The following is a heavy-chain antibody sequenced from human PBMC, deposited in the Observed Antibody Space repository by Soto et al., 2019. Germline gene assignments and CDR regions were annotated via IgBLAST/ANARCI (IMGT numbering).Heavy chain of an antibody. D-gene: IGHD1-26*01. CDR1: GFTFSSYG. V-gene: IGHV3-30*18. CDR3: AKEGGLSGSYYISSSDYFDY. J-gene: IGHJ4*02. Sequence: QVQLVESGGGVVQPGRSLRLSCVASGFTFSSYGMHWVRQAPGKGLEWVAIISYDGSNTYYADSGKGRITSSRDNSKNTLHLQTNSLRAEDTSVYYCAKEGGLSGSYYISSSDYFDYWGQGTLVTVSS. CDR2: ISYDGSNT.